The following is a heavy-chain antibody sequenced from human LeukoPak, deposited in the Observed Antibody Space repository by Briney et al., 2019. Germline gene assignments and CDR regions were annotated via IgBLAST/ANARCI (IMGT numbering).Heavy chain of an antibody. Sequence: SETLSLICAVSGGSISSSNWWSWVRQPPGKGLEWIGEIYHSGSTNYNPSLKSRVTISVDKSKSQFSLKLSSVTAADTAVYYCARSGRSGSYSGFDPWGQGTLVTVSS. D-gene: IGHD3-10*01. CDR1: GGSISSSNW. J-gene: IGHJ5*02. CDR2: IYHSGST. CDR3: ARSGRSGSYSGFDP. V-gene: IGHV4-4*02.